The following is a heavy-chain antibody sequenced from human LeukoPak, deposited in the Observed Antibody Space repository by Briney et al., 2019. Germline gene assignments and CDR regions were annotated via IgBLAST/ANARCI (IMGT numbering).Heavy chain of an antibody. J-gene: IGHJ4*02. V-gene: IGHV3-21*01. CDR1: GFTFSIYS. Sequence: GGSLRLSCAASGFTFSIYSMDWVRQAPGKGLEWVSSIISSSASIYYADSVKGRFTISRDNAKNSLFLQLNSLRAEDTAVYFCARVGGGTGDWGTMIDYWGQGTLVTVSS. CDR2: IISSSASI. D-gene: IGHD2-21*02. CDR3: ARVGGGTGDWGTMIDY.